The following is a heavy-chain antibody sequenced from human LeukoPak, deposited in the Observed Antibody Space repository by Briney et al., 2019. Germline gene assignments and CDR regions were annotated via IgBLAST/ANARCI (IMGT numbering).Heavy chain of an antibody. CDR1: GFTFSSYA. Sequence: GGSLRLSCAASGFTFSSYAMSWVRQTPGKGLEWVSAISDSGGRTYYADSVKGRFTISRDNSKNTLYLQMNSLRAEDTAVYYCAKGGTYYYDSSGYPGGYWGQGTLVTVSS. D-gene: IGHD3-22*01. J-gene: IGHJ4*02. V-gene: IGHV3-23*01. CDR2: ISDSGGRT. CDR3: AKGGTYYYDSSGYPGGY.